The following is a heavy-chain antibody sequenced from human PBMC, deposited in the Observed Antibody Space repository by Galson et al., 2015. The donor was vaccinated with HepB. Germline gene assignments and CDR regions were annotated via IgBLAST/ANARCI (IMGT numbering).Heavy chain of an antibody. J-gene: IGHJ4*02. CDR1: GFTFSSYA. V-gene: IGHV3-30*04. D-gene: IGHD6-19*01. Sequence: SLRLSCAASGFTFSSYAMHWVRQAPGKGLEWVAVISYDGSNKYYADSVKGRFTISRDNSKNTLYLQMNSLRAEDTAVYYCARGLKQWLVLDYWGQGTLVTVSS. CDR2: ISYDGSNK. CDR3: ARGLKQWLVLDY.